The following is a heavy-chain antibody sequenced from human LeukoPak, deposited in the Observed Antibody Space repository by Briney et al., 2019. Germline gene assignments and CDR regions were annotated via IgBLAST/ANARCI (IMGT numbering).Heavy chain of an antibody. Sequence: GGSLRLSCGASGLTVSSYAMSWVRQAPGKGLEWVSTFSGTSTNSYADAVKGRVTISRDNSKNTLYLQMNSLRAEDTAVYYCAKLKQWQPQRYFFEYWGQGALVTVAS. CDR1: GLTVSSYA. D-gene: IGHD6-19*01. J-gene: IGHJ4*02. V-gene: IGHV3-23*01. CDR2: FSGTSTN. CDR3: AKLKQWQPQRYFFEY.